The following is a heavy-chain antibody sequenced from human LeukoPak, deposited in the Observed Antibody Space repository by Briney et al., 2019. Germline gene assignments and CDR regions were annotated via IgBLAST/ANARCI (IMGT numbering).Heavy chain of an antibody. CDR2: IKQDGSDK. CDR1: GFTFSYYW. Sequence: GGSLRLSCAASGFTFSYYWMSWVRQAPGKGLEWVANIKQDGSDKYYVDSVKGRFTISRDNAKNSLYLQMNSLSAEDTAMYYCTRDLTTGNAAIFDIGGQGTRVTVFS. J-gene: IGHJ3*02. D-gene: IGHD1-14*01. CDR3: TRDLTTGNAAIFDI. V-gene: IGHV3-7*01.